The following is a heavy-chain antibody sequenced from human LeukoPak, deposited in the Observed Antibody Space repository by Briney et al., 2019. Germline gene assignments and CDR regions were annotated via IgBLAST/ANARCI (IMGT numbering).Heavy chain of an antibody. CDR1: GFTFSSYG. CDR2: ISYDGSNK. Sequence: PGGSLRLSCAASGFTFSSYGMHWVRQAPGKGLEWVAVISYDGSNKYYADSVKGRFTISRDNSKNTLYLQMNSLRAEDTAVYYCAKDRVADYYGSGSYYGVGYYFDYWGQGTLVTVSS. CDR3: AKDRVADYYGSGSYYGVGYYFDY. V-gene: IGHV3-30*18. J-gene: IGHJ4*02. D-gene: IGHD3-10*01.